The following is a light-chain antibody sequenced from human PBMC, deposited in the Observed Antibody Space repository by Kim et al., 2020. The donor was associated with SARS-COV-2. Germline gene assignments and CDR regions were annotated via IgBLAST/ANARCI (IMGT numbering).Light chain of an antibody. V-gene: IGKV3-15*01. CDR3: QQYDNWPPDT. CDR1: QSVSSN. Sequence: EIVMTQSPVTLSVSPGERATLSCRASQSVSSNLAWYQQKPGQAPRLLIYGASSRATGIPARFSGSGSGTEFTLTISSLKSEDFAVYYCQQYDNWPPDTFGQGTRLEIK. CDR2: GAS. J-gene: IGKJ5*01.